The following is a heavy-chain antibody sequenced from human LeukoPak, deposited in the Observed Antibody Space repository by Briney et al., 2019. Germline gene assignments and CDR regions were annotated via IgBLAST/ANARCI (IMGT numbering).Heavy chain of an antibody. Sequence: PSQTLSLTCTVSGGSISSGDYYWSWIRQPPGKVLEWIGYIYYSGSTYYNPSLKSQVTISVDTSKNQFSLKLSSVTAADTAVYYCARDPRGDYYDSSGPGWYFDLWGRGTLVTVSS. CDR3: ARDPRGDYYDSSGPGWYFDL. J-gene: IGHJ2*01. CDR1: GGSISSGDYY. D-gene: IGHD3-22*01. CDR2: IYYSGST. V-gene: IGHV4-30-4*01.